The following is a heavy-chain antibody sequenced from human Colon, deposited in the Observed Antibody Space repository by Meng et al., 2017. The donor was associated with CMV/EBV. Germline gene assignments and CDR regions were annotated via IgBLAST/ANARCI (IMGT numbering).Heavy chain of an antibody. Sequence: LTCAASGFTFSSYWMSWVRQAPGKGLEWVANIKQDGSEKYYVDSVKGRFTISRDNAKNSLYLQMNSLRAEDTAVYYCARGGALYYDILTGIYYFDYWGQGTLVTVSS. CDR1: GFTFSSYW. CDR2: IKQDGSEK. J-gene: IGHJ4*02. CDR3: ARGGALYYDILTGIYYFDY. V-gene: IGHV3-7*01. D-gene: IGHD3-9*01.